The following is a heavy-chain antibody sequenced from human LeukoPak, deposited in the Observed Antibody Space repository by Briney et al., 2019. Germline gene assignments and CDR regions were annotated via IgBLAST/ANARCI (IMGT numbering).Heavy chain of an antibody. Sequence: ASVKVSCKASGYTFTSYYMHWVRQAPGQGLEWMGIINPSGGSTSYAQKFQGRVTMTRDTSTSTVYMELSSLRSEDTAVYYCARDSDGRQDYDAFDIWGQGTMVTVSS. J-gene: IGHJ3*02. CDR1: GYTFTSYY. D-gene: IGHD1-26*01. V-gene: IGHV1-46*01. CDR3: ARDSDGRQDYDAFDI. CDR2: INPSGGST.